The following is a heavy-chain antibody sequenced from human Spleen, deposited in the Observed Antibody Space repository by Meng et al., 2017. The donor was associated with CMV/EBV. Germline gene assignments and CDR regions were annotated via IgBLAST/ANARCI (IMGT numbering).Heavy chain of an antibody. V-gene: IGHV4-38-2*01. Sequence: SGTLCLSCAASGFTFRAGSDCWGLQHPAGKGLEWIASIYHSGTTYYTPSLRSRVTISVDTSNSQFSLKLTSVNAADTAVYYCARVEGTSGPAYYFDYWGQGMLVTVSS. D-gene: IGHD5-24*01. CDR2: IYHSGTT. CDR1: GFTFRAGSD. J-gene: IGHJ4*02. CDR3: ARVEGTSGPAYYFDY.